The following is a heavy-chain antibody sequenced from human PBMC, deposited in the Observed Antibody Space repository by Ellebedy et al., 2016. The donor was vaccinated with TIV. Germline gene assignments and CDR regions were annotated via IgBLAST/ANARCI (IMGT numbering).Heavy chain of an antibody. Sequence: PGGSLRFSCTASGFTLGEDAMSWFLQAPGKGLERVGFIRSKAYGGTTEYAASVKGRFTISRDDSKSIAYLQMNSLKTEDTAVYYCTRDPPSDILTGYPFDYWGQGTLVTASS. J-gene: IGHJ4*02. V-gene: IGHV3-49*03. CDR2: IRSKAYGGTT. D-gene: IGHD3-9*01. CDR3: TRDPPSDILTGYPFDY. CDR1: GFTLGEDA.